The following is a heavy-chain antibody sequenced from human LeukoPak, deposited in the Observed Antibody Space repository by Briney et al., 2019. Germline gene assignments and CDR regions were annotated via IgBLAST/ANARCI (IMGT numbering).Heavy chain of an antibody. D-gene: IGHD1-26*01. CDR2: IYYSGST. J-gene: IGHJ3*02. Sequence: KPSETLSLTCTVSGGSISSSSYYWGWIRQPPGKGLEWIGSIYYSGSTYYNPSLKSRVTISVDTSKNQFSLKLSSVTAADTAVYYCARDTVSGSYSTDNDAFDIWGQGTMVTVSS. CDR3: ARDTVSGSYSTDNDAFDI. V-gene: IGHV4-39*02. CDR1: GGSISSSSYY.